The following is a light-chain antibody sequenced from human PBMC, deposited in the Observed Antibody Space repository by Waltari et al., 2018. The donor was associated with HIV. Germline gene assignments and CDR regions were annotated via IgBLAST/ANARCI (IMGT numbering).Light chain of an antibody. CDR3: SSYAGSNAV. V-gene: IGLV2-8*01. J-gene: IGLJ2*01. Sequence: QSALTQPPSASGSPGQSVTISCTGTSSDVGRYNYLSWYQQHPGKAPNLMIYEVSKRPSGVPDRFSGSKSGNTASLTVSGLQAEDEADYYCSSYAGSNAVFGGGTKLTVL. CDR2: EVS. CDR1: SSDVGRYNY.